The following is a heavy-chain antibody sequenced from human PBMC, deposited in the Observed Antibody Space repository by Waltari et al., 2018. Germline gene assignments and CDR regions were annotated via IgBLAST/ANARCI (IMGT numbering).Heavy chain of an antibody. CDR1: GGSISSYY. CDR3: ARGGFDADFWPYYGMDV. Sequence: QVQLQESGPGLVKPSETLSLTCAVSGGSISSYYWSWIRQPPGKGLEWIGYIYYSGSTNYNPSLKSRITISVDTSKNQFSLKLSSVTAADTAVYYCARGGFDADFWPYYGMDVWGQGTTVTVSS. V-gene: IGHV4-59*01. D-gene: IGHD3-3*01. J-gene: IGHJ6*02. CDR2: IYYSGST.